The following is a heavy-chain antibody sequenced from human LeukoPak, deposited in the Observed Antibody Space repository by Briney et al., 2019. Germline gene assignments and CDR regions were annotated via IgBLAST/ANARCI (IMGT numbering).Heavy chain of an antibody. V-gene: IGHV3-30-3*01. D-gene: IGHD5-18*01. CDR1: GFTFSSYA. J-gene: IGHJ4*02. CDR2: ISYDGSNK. CDR3: AKGKYSYGTLDY. Sequence: GRSLRLSCAASGFTFSSYAMHWVRQAPGKGLEWVAVISYDGSNKYYADSVKGRFTISRDNSKNTLYLQMNSLRAEDTAVYYCAKGKYSYGTLDYWGQGTLVTVSS.